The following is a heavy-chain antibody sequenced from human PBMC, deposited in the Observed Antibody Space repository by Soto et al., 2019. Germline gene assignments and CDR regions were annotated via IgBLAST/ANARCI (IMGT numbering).Heavy chain of an antibody. J-gene: IGHJ5*02. CDR3: ARDGAGSYSPITLYNWCDP. D-gene: IGHD3-10*01. CDR1: GASFSGYY. Sequence: SENVSHTCAVYGASFSGYYWRWIRPPPGKGLEWIGEINHSGSTNYNPSLKSRVTISVDTSKNQFSLKLSSVTAADTAVYYCARDGAGSYSPITLYNWCDPWGQGTLVTVS. V-gene: IGHV4-34*01. CDR2: INHSGST.